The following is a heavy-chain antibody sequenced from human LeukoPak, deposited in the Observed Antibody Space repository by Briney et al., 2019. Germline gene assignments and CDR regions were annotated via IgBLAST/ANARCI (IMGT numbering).Heavy chain of an antibody. Sequence: GGPLRLSCAASGFTLSSNYMSWVRQAPGKGLEWASVIYSGGGTYYADSVKGRFTISRDNSKNTVYLQMNSLRAEDTAVYYCATETDDYWGQGTLVTVSS. D-gene: IGHD2-21*02. V-gene: IGHV3-66*01. CDR1: GFTLSSNY. CDR2: IYSGGGT. CDR3: ATETDDY. J-gene: IGHJ4*02.